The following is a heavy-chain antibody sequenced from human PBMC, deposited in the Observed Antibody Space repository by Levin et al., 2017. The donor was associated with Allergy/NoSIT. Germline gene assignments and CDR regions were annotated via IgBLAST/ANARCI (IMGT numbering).Heavy chain of an antibody. Sequence: SETLSLTCAVSGGSISSGGYSWSWIRQPPGKGLEWIGYIYHSGSTYYNPSLKSRVTISVDRSKNQFSLKLSSVTAADTAVYYCARGSKGGWFGEFFDYWGQGTLVTVSS. D-gene: IGHD3-10*01. V-gene: IGHV4-30-2*01. CDR3: ARGSKGGWFGEFFDY. CDR1: GGSISSGGYS. J-gene: IGHJ4*02. CDR2: IYHSGST.